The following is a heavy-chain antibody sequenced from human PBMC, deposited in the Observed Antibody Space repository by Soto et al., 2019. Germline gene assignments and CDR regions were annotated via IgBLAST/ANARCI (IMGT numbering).Heavy chain of an antibody. J-gene: IGHJ4*02. V-gene: IGHV4-30-4*01. CDR2: IYYSGST. CDR3: ARGDYYGSGSYFDY. Sequence: PAETLSLTCTASGGSIISGDYYLGWIRQPPGNGLEWIGYIYYSGSTYYNPSLKSRVTISVDTSKNQFSLKLSSVTAADTAVYYCARGDYYGSGSYFDYWGQGTLVTVSS. CDR1: GGSIISGDYY. D-gene: IGHD3-10*01.